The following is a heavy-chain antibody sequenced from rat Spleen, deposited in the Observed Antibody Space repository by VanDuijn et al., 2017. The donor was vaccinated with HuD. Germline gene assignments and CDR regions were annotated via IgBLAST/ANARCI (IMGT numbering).Heavy chain of an antibody. CDR3: ARHPQLGTYWYFDF. D-gene: IGHD3-4*01. CDR1: GFSFSDHY. Sequence: EVQLVESGGGLVQPGRSLKLSCAASGFSFSDHYVAWVRQAPGKGLEWVASITNASGRTYYPDSVKGRFTISRDTAQNTLYLQMESLRSEDTATYYCARHPQLGTYWYFDFWGPGTMVTVSS. CDR2: ITNASGRT. V-gene: IGHV5-25*01. J-gene: IGHJ1*01.